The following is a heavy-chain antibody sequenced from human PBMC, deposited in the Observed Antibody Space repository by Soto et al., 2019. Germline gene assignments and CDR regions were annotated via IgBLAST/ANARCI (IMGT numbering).Heavy chain of an antibody. Sequence: GRSLRLSCAASGFTFTRYSMNWVRQAPGKGLEWVSSISNTTNYIYYGDSMKGRFTISRDNAKNSLYLEMNSLRAEDTAVYYCARESEDLTSNFDYWGQGTLVTVSS. CDR2: ISNTTNYI. J-gene: IGHJ4*02. CDR3: ARESEDLTSNFDY. CDR1: GFTFTRYS. V-gene: IGHV3-21*06.